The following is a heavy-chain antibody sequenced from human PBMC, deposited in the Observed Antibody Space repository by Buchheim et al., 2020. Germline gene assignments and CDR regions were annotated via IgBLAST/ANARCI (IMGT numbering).Heavy chain of an antibody. V-gene: IGHV3-30-3*01. CDR1: GFTFSSYA. J-gene: IGHJ4*02. D-gene: IGHD3-22*01. CDR3: AREQTPYYDSSGYDY. CDR2: ISYDGSNK. Sequence: QVQLVESGGGVVQPGRSLRLSCAASGFTFSSYAMHWVRQAPGKGLEWVAVISYDGSNKYYADSVKGRFTISRDNSKNTLYLKMNSLRAEDTAVYYCAREQTPYYDSSGYDYWGQGTL.